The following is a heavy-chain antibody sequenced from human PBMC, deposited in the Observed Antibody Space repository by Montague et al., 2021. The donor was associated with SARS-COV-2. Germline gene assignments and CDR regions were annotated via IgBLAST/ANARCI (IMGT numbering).Heavy chain of an antibody. D-gene: IGHD2-21*02. CDR1: GDSIGSGTFY. V-gene: IGHV4-39*02. CDR3: ARLRVTPLPRPYCFDH. Sequence: SETLSLTCSVSGDSIGSGTFYWAWIRQSPGQGLEWIGSIFYGGKTDYNPSLESRATLVVDTPQNHFSLNLNSVTAADTAVYYCARLRVTPLPRPYCFDHWGQGSLVTVAS. CDR2: IFYGGKT. J-gene: IGHJ4*02.